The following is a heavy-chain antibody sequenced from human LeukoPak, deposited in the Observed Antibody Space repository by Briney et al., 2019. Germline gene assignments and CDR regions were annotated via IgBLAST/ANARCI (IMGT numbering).Heavy chain of an antibody. CDR1: GLTFSSYW. Sequence: GGSLRLSCAASGLTFSSYWMSWVRQAPGKGLEWVANIKQDGSEKYYVDSVKGRFTISRDNSKNTLYLQMNSLRAEDTAVYYCAKDRAFGGVWPFGYWGQGTLVTVSS. CDR3: AKDRAFGGVWPFGY. J-gene: IGHJ4*02. D-gene: IGHD3-16*01. V-gene: IGHV3-7*01. CDR2: IKQDGSEK.